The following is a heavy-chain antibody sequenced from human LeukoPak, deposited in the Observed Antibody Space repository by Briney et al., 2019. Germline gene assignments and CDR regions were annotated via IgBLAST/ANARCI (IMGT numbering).Heavy chain of an antibody. J-gene: IGHJ4*02. V-gene: IGHV3-74*01. CDR3: ARDLAYDYVWGSYPLDY. CDR1: GFTFSSYW. Sequence: PGGSLRLSCAASGFTFSSYWMSWVRQAPGKGLVWVSRINSDGSSTSYADSVKGRFTISRDNAKNTLYLQMNSLRAEDTAVYYCARDLAYDYVWGSYPLDYWGQGTLVTVSS. CDR2: INSDGSST. D-gene: IGHD3-16*01.